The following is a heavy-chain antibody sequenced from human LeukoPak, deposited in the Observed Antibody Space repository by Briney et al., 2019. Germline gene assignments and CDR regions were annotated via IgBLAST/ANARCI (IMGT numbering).Heavy chain of an antibody. V-gene: IGHV4-59*01. D-gene: IGHD2-2*01. CDR2: IYYSGST. J-gene: IGHJ3*02. CDR1: GGSISSYY. CDR3: ARLSKDIVVVPAERAFDI. Sequence: SETLSLTCTVSGGSISSYYWSWIRQPPGKGLGWIGYIYYSGSTNYNPSLKSRVTISVDTSKNQFSLKLSSVTAADTAVYYCARLSKDIVVVPAERAFDIWGQGTMVTVSS.